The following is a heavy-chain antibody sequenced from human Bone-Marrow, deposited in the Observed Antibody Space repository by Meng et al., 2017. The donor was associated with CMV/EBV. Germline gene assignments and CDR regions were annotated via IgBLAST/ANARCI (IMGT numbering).Heavy chain of an antibody. D-gene: IGHD6-6*01. V-gene: IGHV3-21*01. CDR3: ARDLGSSSSRPNYYYGMDV. J-gene: IGHJ6*02. CDR2: ISSSSSYI. CDR1: GFTFSKYW. Sequence: GESLKISCATSGFTFSKYWMHWVRQAPGKGLVWVSRISSSSSYIYYADSVKGRFTISRDNAKNSLYLQMNSLRAEDTAVYYCARDLGSSSSRPNYYYGMDVWGQGTTVTVSS.